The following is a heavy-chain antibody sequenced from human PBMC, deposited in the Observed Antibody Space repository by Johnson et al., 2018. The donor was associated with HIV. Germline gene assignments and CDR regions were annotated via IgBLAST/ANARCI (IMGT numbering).Heavy chain of an antibody. D-gene: IGHD2-8*02. Sequence: QVQLVESGGGVVQPGGSLRLSCAASGFTFSSYGMHWVRQAPGKGLEWVAFIRYDGNNKYYADSVKGRFIISRDNSKNTVYLQMNSLRAEDTAVYYCARDEEVMYARGAFDIWGQGTMVTVSS. J-gene: IGHJ3*02. V-gene: IGHV3-30*02. CDR3: ARDEEVMYARGAFDI. CDR2: IRYDGNNK. CDR1: GFTFSSYG.